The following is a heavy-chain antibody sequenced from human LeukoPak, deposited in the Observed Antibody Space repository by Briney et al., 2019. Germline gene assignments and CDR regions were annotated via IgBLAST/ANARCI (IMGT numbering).Heavy chain of an antibody. CDR3: ARDRAYYYGSGSPGWFDP. Sequence: GSLRLSCAASGFTFSSYWMHWVRQAPGKGLVWVSRINSDGSSTSYADSVKGRFTISRDNAKNTLYLQMNSLRAEDTAVYYCARDRAYYYGSGSPGWFDPWGQGTLVTVSS. CDR2: INSDGSST. V-gene: IGHV3-74*01. CDR1: GFTFSSYW. D-gene: IGHD3-10*01. J-gene: IGHJ5*02.